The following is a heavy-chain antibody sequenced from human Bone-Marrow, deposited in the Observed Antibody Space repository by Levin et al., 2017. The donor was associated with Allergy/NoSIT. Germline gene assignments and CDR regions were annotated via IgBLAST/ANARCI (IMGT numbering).Heavy chain of an antibody. V-gene: IGHV3-11*01. J-gene: IGHJ4*02. CDR2: ISSMGHNI. CDR3: ARYHDFWSGYHHFDY. CDR1: GFTFNDHY. D-gene: IGHD3-3*01. Sequence: GGSLRLSCAASGFTFNDHYMSWIRQAPGKGLEWVSYISSMGHNIYYIDSVQGRFTISRDNAKNSLFLQMNSLTAEDTAVYYCARYHDFWSGYHHFDYWGQGTLVTVSS.